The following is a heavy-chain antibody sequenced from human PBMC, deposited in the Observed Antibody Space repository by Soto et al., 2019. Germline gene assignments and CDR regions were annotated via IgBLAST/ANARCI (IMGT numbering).Heavy chain of an antibody. Sequence: EVQLVESGGGLVQPGGSLRLSCAASGFTFSTYWMHWVRQVPGKGLVWVSRINSDGSTTSYADSVKGRFTISRDNAKNPVFLQMNSLRAEDTAVYYCAGGVATLLAWGQGTLVTVSS. V-gene: IGHV3-74*01. CDR2: INSDGSTT. J-gene: IGHJ5*02. CDR1: GFTFSTYW. CDR3: AGGVATLLA. D-gene: IGHD5-12*01.